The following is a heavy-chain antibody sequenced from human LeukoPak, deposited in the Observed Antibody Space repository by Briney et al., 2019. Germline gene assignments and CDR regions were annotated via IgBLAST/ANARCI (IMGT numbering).Heavy chain of an antibody. CDR1: GFTFSSYS. V-gene: IGHV3-21*01. D-gene: IGHD3-22*01. CDR3: ARVKGSSGYYYYYMDV. CDR2: ISSSSSYI. J-gene: IGHJ6*03. Sequence: PGGSLRLSCAASGFTFSSYSMNWVRQAPGKGLEWVSSISSSSSYIYYADSVKGRFTISRDNAKDSLYLQMNSLRAEDTAVYYCARVKGSSGYYYYYMDVWGKGTTVTISS.